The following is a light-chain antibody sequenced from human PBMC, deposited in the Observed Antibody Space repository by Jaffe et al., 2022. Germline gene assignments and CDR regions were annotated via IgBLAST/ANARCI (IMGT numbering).Light chain of an antibody. Sequence: EIVMTQSPATLSVSPGERAILSCRASQSISSNLAWYQHKPGQPPRLLIYGASTRLTGIPARFSGSGSGTQFTLTISSLQSEDFAIYYCQQYNNWPPLTFGQGTKVEI. V-gene: IGKV3-15*01. CDR1: QSISSN. CDR3: QQYNNWPPLT. J-gene: IGKJ1*01. CDR2: GAS.